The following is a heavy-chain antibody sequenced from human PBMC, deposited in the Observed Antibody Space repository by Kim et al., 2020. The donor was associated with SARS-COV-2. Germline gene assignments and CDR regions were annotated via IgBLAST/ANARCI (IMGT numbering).Heavy chain of an antibody. CDR1: GFTFGDYA. Sequence: GGSLRLSCAASGFTFGDYAMHWVRQAPGKGLEWVSGISWNSGSIGYADSVKGRFTISRDNAKNSLYLQMNSLRAEDTALYYCAKCSEYYDFWSGFDYWGQGTLVTVSS. V-gene: IGHV3-9*01. CDR3: AKCSEYYDFWSGFDY. J-gene: IGHJ4*02. CDR2: ISWNSGSI. D-gene: IGHD3-3*01.